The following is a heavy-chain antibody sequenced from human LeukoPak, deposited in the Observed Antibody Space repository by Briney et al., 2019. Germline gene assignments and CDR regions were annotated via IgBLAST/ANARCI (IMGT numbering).Heavy chain of an antibody. D-gene: IGHD1-1*01. CDR3: AREGTHRSFDY. CDR2: IGTAGDT. Sequence: RGSLRLSCAASGFTFSSYDMHWVRQVTGKGLEWVSAIGTAGDTYYPGSVKGRFTISRENAKNSLYLQMNSLRAGDTAVYYCAREGTHRSFDYWGQGTLVTVSS. V-gene: IGHV3-13*01. J-gene: IGHJ4*02. CDR1: GFTFSSYD.